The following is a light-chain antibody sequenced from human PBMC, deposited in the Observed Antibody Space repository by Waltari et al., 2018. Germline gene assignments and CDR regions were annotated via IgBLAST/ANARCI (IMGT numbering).Light chain of an antibody. V-gene: IGKV3-20*01. CDR1: QSVRRF. CDR2: DAS. CDR3: QKYGSLPAT. Sequence: ELALTQSPGTLSLSPGESATLSCRASQSVRRFLAGYQRKPGQAPRLLIYDASSRATGIPDRFSGSGFGTDFSLTISRLEPEDFAVYYCQKYGSLPATFGQGTKVEIK. J-gene: IGKJ1*01.